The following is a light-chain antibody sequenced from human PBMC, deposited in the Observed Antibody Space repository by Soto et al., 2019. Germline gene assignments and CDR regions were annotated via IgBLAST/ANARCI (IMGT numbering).Light chain of an antibody. CDR3: KSYAGSNTYV. CDR2: DVS. CDR1: SSDVGGYNY. Sequence: QSVLTQPASVSGSPGQSITISCAGTSSDVGGYNYVSWYQQHPGKAPRLIIYDVSNRPSGVSNRFSGSKSGNTASLTISGLQAEDELDYFCKSYAGSNTYVFGSGTKVTVL. J-gene: IGLJ1*01. V-gene: IGLV2-14*01.